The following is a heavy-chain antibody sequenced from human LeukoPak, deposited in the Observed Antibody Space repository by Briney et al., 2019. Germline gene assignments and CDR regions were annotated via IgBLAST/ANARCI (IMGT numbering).Heavy chain of an antibody. V-gene: IGHV3-11*01. CDR2: ISSSGSTR. CDR3: ARARGGSSSMNY. CDR1: GFTFSDYY. Sequence: PGGSLRLSCAASGFTFSDYYMSWIRQAPGKGLEWVSYISSSGSTRYYADSGKGRFTISRDNAKNSLYLQMNSLRADDTAVYYCARARGGSSSMNYWGQGTLVTVSS. D-gene: IGHD6-6*01. J-gene: IGHJ4*02.